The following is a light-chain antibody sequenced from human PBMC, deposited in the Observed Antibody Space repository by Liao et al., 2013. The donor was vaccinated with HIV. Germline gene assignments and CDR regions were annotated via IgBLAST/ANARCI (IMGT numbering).Light chain of an antibody. Sequence: SYVLTQPPSVSVAPGKTARITCGRNNIGSKSVHWYQQKPGQAPVVVIYYDSGRPSGIPERFSGSTSGTTVTLTISGVQAEDEADYYCQSADISGTYVVFGGGTKLTVL. CDR3: QSADISGTYVV. CDR2: YDS. V-gene: IGLV3-21*01. CDR1: NIGSKS. J-gene: IGLJ2*01.